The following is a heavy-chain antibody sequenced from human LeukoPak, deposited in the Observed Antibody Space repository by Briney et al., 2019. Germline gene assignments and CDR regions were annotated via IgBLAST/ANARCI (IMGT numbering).Heavy chain of an antibody. J-gene: IGHJ3*02. D-gene: IGHD4-17*01. CDR1: GFTFSSYS. V-gene: IGHV3-48*04. Sequence: PGRSLRLSCAASGFTFSSYSMNWVRQAPGKGLEWVSYISSSSSTIYYADSVKGRFTISRDNAKNSLYLQMNSLRAEDTVVYYCARDGLIMTTGDYDAFDIWGQGTMVTVSS. CDR2: ISSSSSTI. CDR3: ARDGLIMTTGDYDAFDI.